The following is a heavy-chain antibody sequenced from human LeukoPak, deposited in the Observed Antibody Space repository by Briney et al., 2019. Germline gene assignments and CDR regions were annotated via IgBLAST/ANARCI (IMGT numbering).Heavy chain of an antibody. D-gene: IGHD5-12*01. Sequence: GGSLRLSCAASGFTFSDYNMNWVRQVPGKGLESVSYMSRSGDIIYYADSVKGRFTISRDNAKNSLYLQMNSLRAEDTAVYYCAREAPGYSGYGMGYWGQGTLVTVSS. CDR3: AREAPGYSGYGMGY. J-gene: IGHJ4*02. V-gene: IGHV3-21*05. CDR1: GFTFSDYN. CDR2: MSRSGDII.